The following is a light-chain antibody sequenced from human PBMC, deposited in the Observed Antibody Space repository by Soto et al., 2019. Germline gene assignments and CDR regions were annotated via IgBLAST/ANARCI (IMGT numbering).Light chain of an antibody. J-gene: IGLJ1*01. Sequence: QSVLTQPPSVSAAPGQKVTISCSGSSSNMGTNYVSWYQQLPGTAPKLLIYDNYKRPSGIPDRLSGSKSGTSATLGIAGLQTGDEADYYCATWDSSLTTYVFGTGTKVTVL. CDR1: SSNMGTNY. CDR3: ATWDSSLTTYV. CDR2: DNY. V-gene: IGLV1-51*01.